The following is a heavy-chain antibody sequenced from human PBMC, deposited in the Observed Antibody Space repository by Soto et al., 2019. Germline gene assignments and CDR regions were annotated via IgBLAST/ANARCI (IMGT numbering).Heavy chain of an antibody. CDR3: AKGGQLLTEGGGY. J-gene: IGHJ4*02. V-gene: IGHV3-9*01. CDR2: ISWNSGSI. D-gene: IGHD2-2*01. CDR1: GFTFDDYA. Sequence: DVQLVESGGGLVQPGRSLRLSCAASGFTFDDYAMHWVRQAQGKGLEWVSGISWNSGSIGYADSVKGRFTISRDNAKNSLYLQMNSLRAEDTALYYCAKGGQLLTEGGGYWGQGTLVTVSS.